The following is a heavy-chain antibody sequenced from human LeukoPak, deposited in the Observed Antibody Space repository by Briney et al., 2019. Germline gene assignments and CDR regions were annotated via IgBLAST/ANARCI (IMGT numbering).Heavy chain of an antibody. CDR1: GFTFSRYW. CDR3: AKGLSLYSSGFDY. D-gene: IGHD6-19*01. CDR2: INQDESAK. V-gene: IGHV3-7*03. Sequence: GGSLRLSCAASGFTFSRYWMSWVRQAPGKGLEWVASINQDESAKFYVDSVKGRFTISRDNAKNTLYLQMNSLRAEDTAVYYCAKGLSLYSSGFDYWGQGTLVTVSS. J-gene: IGHJ4*02.